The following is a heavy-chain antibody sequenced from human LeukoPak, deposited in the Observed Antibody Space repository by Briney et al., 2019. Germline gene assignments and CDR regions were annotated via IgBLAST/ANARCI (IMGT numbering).Heavy chain of an antibody. CDR1: GGTFSSYA. Sequence: GASVKVSCKASGGTFSSYAISWVRQAPGQGLEWMGGIIPIFGTANYAQKFQGRVTITADESTSTAYMELSSLRSEDTAVYYCARDKTGHRYIYGDYHPFDRWGQGTLVTVSS. D-gene: IGHD4-17*01. CDR2: IIPIFGTA. J-gene: IGHJ4*02. CDR3: ARDKTGHRYIYGDYHPFDR. V-gene: IGHV1-69*13.